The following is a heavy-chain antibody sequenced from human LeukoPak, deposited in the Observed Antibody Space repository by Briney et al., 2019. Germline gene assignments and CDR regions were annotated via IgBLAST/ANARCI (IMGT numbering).Heavy chain of an antibody. V-gene: IGHV1-18*01. CDR1: GYTFTSYG. Sequence: GASVKVSCKASGYTFTSYGISWVRQAPRQGLEWMGWISAYNGNTNYAQKLQGRVTMTTDTSTSTAYMELRSLRSDDTAVYYGARVGDPKGTMVRGVFDYWGQGTLVTVSS. CDR2: ISAYNGNT. D-gene: IGHD3-10*01. CDR3: ARVGDPKGTMVRGVFDY. J-gene: IGHJ4*02.